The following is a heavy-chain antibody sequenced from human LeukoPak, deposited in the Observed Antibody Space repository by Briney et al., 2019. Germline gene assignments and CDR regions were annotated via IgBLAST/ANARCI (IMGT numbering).Heavy chain of an antibody. V-gene: IGHV3-30*18. Sequence: PGGSLRLSCAASGFTFSSYGMHWVRQAPGKGLEWVAVISYDGSNKYYADSVKGRFTISRDNSKNTLYLQMNSLRAEDTAVYYCAKVAAPTGGYLKGHYFDYWGQGTLVTVSS. CDR2: ISYDGSNK. D-gene: IGHD2-8*02. CDR1: GFTFSSYG. CDR3: AKVAAPTGGYLKGHYFDY. J-gene: IGHJ4*02.